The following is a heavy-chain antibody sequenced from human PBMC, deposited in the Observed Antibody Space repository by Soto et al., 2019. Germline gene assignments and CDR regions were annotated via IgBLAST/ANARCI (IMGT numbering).Heavy chain of an antibody. CDR1: GFTFSSYA. D-gene: IGHD6-13*01. Sequence: EVQLLESGGGFVQPGGSLRLSCAASGFTFSSYAMSWVRQAPGKGLEWVSAISGNGGITYYADSVKGRFTISRDNSKNTLYLQMGILRAEDTAVYYCAKESSSSPPMDVWVQGTTVTVSS. CDR2: ISGNGGIT. J-gene: IGHJ6*02. V-gene: IGHV3-23*01. CDR3: AKESSSSPPMDV.